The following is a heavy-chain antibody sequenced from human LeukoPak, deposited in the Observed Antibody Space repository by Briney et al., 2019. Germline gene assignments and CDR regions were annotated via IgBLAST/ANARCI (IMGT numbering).Heavy chain of an antibody. J-gene: IGHJ4*01. Sequence: GGSLRLSCAASGFSFRSYSMDWVRQAPGKGLEWVSSITGSSSYISYADSVKGRFTISRDNAENSLFLQMNSLRPEDTAVYFRARERPEGGETFDLWGQGTLVTVSS. CDR1: GFSFRSYS. D-gene: IGHD3-16*01. CDR2: ITGSSSYI. CDR3: ARERPEGGETFDL. V-gene: IGHV3-21*01.